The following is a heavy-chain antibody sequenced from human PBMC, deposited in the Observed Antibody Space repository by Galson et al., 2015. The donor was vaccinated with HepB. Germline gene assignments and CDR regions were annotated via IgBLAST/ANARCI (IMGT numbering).Heavy chain of an antibody. D-gene: IGHD6-13*01. Sequence: SLRLSCAASGFTFSIFGMHWVRQAPGKGLEWVAVILNDGSNQYCADSVKGRFTISRDNSKNTLHLQMSSLGPEDTAVYFCARGRVQAIAAGGYFDNWGQGTLVTVSS. CDR2: ILNDGSNQ. CDR1: GFTFSIFG. CDR3: ARGRVQAIAAGGYFDN. V-gene: IGHV3-30*03. J-gene: IGHJ4*02.